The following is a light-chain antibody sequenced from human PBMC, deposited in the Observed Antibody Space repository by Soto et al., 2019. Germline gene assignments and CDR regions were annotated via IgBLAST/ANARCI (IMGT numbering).Light chain of an antibody. V-gene: IGLV2-18*01. Sequence: QSALTQPPSVSGSPGQSVTISCTGTSSDVGSYNRVSWYQQPPGTAPKLMIYGVSNRPSGVPDRFSGSKSGNTASLTISGLQAEDEADYYCSLYTSSSTYVVFGGGTKLTVL. CDR2: GVS. J-gene: IGLJ2*01. CDR1: SSDVGSYNR. CDR3: SLYTSSSTYVV.